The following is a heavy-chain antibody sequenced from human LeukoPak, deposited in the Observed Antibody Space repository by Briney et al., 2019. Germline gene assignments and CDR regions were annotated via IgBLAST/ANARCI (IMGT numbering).Heavy chain of an antibody. Sequence: SETLSLTCTVSVGSISSYYWSWIRQPPGKGLEWIGYIYYSGSTNYNPSLKSRVTISVDTSKNQFSLKLSSVTAADTAVYYCARSRAGYCSGGSCHPLNYWGQGTLVTVSS. D-gene: IGHD2-15*01. V-gene: IGHV4-59*01. CDR1: VGSISSYY. J-gene: IGHJ4*02. CDR2: IYYSGST. CDR3: ARSRAGYCSGGSCHPLNY.